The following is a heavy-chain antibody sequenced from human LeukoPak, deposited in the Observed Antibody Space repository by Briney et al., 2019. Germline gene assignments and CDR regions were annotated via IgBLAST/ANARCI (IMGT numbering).Heavy chain of an antibody. D-gene: IGHD2-2*01. CDR1: GGSFSGYY. V-gene: IGHV4-34*01. CDR2: IDHSGST. CDR3: AREYCSSTSCYLYYMDV. Sequence: PSETLSLTCAVYGGSFSGYYWSWIRQSPGKGLEWIGEIDHSGSTNYNPSLKSRATISVDTSKNQFSLKLSSVTAADTAVYYCAREYCSSTSCYLYYMDVWGKGTTVTVSS. J-gene: IGHJ6*03.